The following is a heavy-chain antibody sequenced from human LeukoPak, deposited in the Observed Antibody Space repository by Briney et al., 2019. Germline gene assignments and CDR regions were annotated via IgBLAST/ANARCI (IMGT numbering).Heavy chain of an antibody. Sequence: GRSLRLSCAASGFTFSSYGMHWVRQAPGQGLEWMGWINPNSGGTNFAQKFQGRVTMTTDTSISTAYMEVSRLRSDDTAVYYCARVRIGQQLDKYYYYAMDVWGQGTTVTVSS. J-gene: IGHJ6*02. CDR3: ARVRIGQQLDKYYYYAMDV. V-gene: IGHV1-2*02. D-gene: IGHD6-13*01. CDR2: INPNSGGT. CDR1: GFTFSSYG.